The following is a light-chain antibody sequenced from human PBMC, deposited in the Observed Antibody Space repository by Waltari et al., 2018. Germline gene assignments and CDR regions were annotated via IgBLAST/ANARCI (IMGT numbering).Light chain of an antibody. V-gene: IGKV1-39*01. CDR2: ATT. CDR1: QTIDID. J-gene: IGKJ2*01. Sequence: RASQTIDIDLKWNQQQPGQAPKLLIYATTSLKSGVPSRCSGSGSGTDFTLTITSLQPEDFATYYCQQSYSTPPATFGQGTKLDSK. CDR3: QQSYSTPPAT.